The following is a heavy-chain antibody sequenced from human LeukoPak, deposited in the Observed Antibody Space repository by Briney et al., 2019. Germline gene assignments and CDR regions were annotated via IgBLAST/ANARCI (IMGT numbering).Heavy chain of an antibody. CDR1: GFTFRNFW. V-gene: IGHV3-7*05. CDR2: IKEDGSTK. CDR3: ARDTGFNTFDY. D-gene: IGHD5-24*01. J-gene: IGHJ4*02. Sequence: QPGGSLRLSCAASGFTFRNFWMSWVRQAPGKGLEWVGNIKEDGSTKYYLDSVKGRVTISRDNARSSLHLQLDSLRAEDTAVYFCARDTGFNTFDYWGQGTLVTVSS.